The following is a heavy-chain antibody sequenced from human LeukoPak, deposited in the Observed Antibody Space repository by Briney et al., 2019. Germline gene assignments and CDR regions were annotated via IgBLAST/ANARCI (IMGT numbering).Heavy chain of an antibody. CDR3: ARAGIAVAGTKSLYFDY. Sequence: GGSLRLSCAASGFTFSSYAMHWVRQAPGKGLEYVSAISSNGGSTYYANSVKGRFTISRDNSKNTLYLQMGSLRAEDRAVYYCARAGIAVAGTKSLYFDYWGQGTLVTVSS. J-gene: IGHJ4*02. CDR2: ISSNGGST. D-gene: IGHD6-19*01. CDR1: GFTFSSYA. V-gene: IGHV3-64*01.